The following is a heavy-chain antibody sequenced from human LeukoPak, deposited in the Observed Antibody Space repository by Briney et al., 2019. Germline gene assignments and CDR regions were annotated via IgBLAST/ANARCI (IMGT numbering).Heavy chain of an antibody. Sequence: GSLRLSCAASGFTFSSYAMSWIRQPPGKGLEWIGEINHSGSTNYNPSLKSRVTISVDTSKNQFSLKLSSVTAADTAVYYCARGGYCSSTSCQPALKYWGQGTLVTVSS. V-gene: IGHV4-34*01. D-gene: IGHD2-2*01. CDR2: INHSGST. CDR3: ARGGYCSSTSCQPALKY. J-gene: IGHJ4*02. CDR1: GFTFSSYA.